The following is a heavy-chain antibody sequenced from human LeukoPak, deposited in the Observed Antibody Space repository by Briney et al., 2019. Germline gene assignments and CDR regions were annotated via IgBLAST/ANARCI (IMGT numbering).Heavy chain of an antibody. CDR3: ARGKRWLQYRYYFDY. Sequence: SETLSLTCAVYGGSFSGYYWSWIRQPPGKGLEWIGEINHSGSTNYNPSLKSRVTISVDTSKNQFFLKLSSVTAADTAVYYCARGKRWLQYRYYFDYWGQGTLVTVSS. V-gene: IGHV4-34*01. CDR1: GGSFSGYY. J-gene: IGHJ4*02. D-gene: IGHD5-24*01. CDR2: INHSGST.